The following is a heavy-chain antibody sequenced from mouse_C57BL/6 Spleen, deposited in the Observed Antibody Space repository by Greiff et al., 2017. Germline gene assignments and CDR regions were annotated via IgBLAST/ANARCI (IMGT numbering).Heavy chain of an antibody. CDR3: ARDWDETY. CDR1: GYSITSGYY. CDR2: ISYDGSN. D-gene: IGHD4-1*01. V-gene: IGHV3-6*01. Sequence: EVKLQESGPGLVKPSQSLSLTCSVTGYSITSGYYWNWIRQFPGNKLEWMGYISYDGSNNYNPSLKNRFSITRDTSKNQFFLKLNSLTTEDTATYYCARDWDETYWGQGTLVTVSA. J-gene: IGHJ3*01.